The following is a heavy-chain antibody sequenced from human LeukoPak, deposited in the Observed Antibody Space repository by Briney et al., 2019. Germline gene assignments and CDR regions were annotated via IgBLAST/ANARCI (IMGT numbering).Heavy chain of an antibody. J-gene: IGHJ4*02. CDR2: IIPIFGTA. Sequence: SVKVSCKAPGGTFSSYAISWVRQAPGQGLEWMGGIIPIFGTANYAQKFQDRVTITADESTSTAYMELSSLRCEDTAVYYCAREGLFAYFDYWGQGTLVTVSS. V-gene: IGHV1-69*01. D-gene: IGHD3-3*01. CDR3: AREGLFAYFDY. CDR1: GGTFSSYA.